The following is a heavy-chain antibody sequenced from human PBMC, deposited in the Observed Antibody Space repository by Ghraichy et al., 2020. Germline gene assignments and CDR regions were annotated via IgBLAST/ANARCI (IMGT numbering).Heavy chain of an antibody. CDR2: ISSSSRTI. CDR1: GFTFSSSN. V-gene: IGHV3-48*04. D-gene: IGHD2-8*02. Sequence: GESLNISCAASGFTFSSSNMNWVRQAPGKELEWVSYISSSSRTIYYADSVKGRFTISRDSAKNSLYLQMNSLRAEDTAVYYCVGDSTGYYSMDVWGQGTTVTVSS. CDR3: VGDSTGYYSMDV. J-gene: IGHJ6*02.